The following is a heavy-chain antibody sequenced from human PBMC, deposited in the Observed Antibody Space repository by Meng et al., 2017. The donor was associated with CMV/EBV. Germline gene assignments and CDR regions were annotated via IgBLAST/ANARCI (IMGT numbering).Heavy chain of an antibody. CDR3: TREIINGSCSRPSCYNWFDS. V-gene: IGHV4-34*01. CDR2: VHHSGSN. J-gene: IGHJ5*01. CDR1: SFSGYC. D-gene: IGHD2-2*03. Sequence: SFSGYCWSWIRQTPGKGLEWIAEVHHSGSNNYNPGRKSKVTTSVDTSKNQFTLKLSSVTAADTAIYYCTREIINGSCSRPSCYNWFDSWGQGTLVTVSS.